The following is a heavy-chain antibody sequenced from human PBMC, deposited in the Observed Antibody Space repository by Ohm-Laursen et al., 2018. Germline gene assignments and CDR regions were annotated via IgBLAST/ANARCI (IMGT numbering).Heavy chain of an antibody. CDR2: IYYSGTT. V-gene: IGHV4-59*11. Sequence: GTLSLTCTVSGAPISTHYWSWIRQPPGKGLEWIGYIYYSGTTNYNPSLKSRVTISLNTSKNQFSLKLSSVTAADTAVYYCARRGHAFDIWGQGTMVTASS. J-gene: IGHJ3*02. CDR1: GAPISTHY. CDR3: ARRGHAFDI.